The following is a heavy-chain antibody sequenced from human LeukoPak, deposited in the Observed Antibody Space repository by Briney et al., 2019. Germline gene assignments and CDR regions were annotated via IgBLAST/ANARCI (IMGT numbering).Heavy chain of an antibody. CDR2: ISASSRTK. D-gene: IGHD1-26*01. J-gene: IGHJ4*02. V-gene: IGHV3-48*04. CDR3: AAQSSGSSTRAPDF. CDR1: GVTFSSLS. Sequence: GSLRLSCEASGVTFSSLSLNWVRQPPGKGLEWLSYISASSRTKYYADSVKGRFIVSRDNAKNSLFLQMDSLRAEDTALCYCAAQSSGSSTRAPDFWGQGTLVTVSS.